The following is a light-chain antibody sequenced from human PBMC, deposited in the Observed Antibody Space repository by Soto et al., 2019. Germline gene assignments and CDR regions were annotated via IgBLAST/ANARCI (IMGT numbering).Light chain of an antibody. Sequence: DVQMTQSPSSVSASVGDRVTITCRASQDISSWIAWYQQKQGKAPKFLIHAASRLQSGVPSRFSGSGSGTDFTLTINSLQPEDFATYYCQQAYSFPITFGQGTRLEIK. CDR2: AAS. CDR1: QDISSW. V-gene: IGKV1-12*01. J-gene: IGKJ5*01. CDR3: QQAYSFPIT.